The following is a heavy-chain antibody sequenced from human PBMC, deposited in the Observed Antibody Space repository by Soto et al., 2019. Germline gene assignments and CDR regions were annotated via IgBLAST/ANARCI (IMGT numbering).Heavy chain of an antibody. CDR3: ASLPRTPVTTEHSFDY. V-gene: IGHV3-48*03. J-gene: IGHJ4*02. Sequence: EVQLVESGGGLVQPGGSLRLSCAASGFTFSSYAMHWVRQAPGKGLEWGSYISSSGSTKYYADSVKGRFTISRDNAKNSLYLQMNSLRAEDTDVYYCASLPRTPVTTEHSFDYWGQGTLVTVSS. D-gene: IGHD4-17*01. CDR2: ISSSGSTK. CDR1: GFTFSSYA.